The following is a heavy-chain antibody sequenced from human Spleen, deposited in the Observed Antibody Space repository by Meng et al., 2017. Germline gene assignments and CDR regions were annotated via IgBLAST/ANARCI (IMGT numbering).Heavy chain of an antibody. J-gene: IGHJ5*02. CDR3: ARGWWLATSNSNWFDP. CDR1: GGSFSGYY. Sequence: QGQLQQWGGGLLKLSETLSLTCAVYGGSFSGYYWSWIRQPPGKGLEWIGEINHSGSTNYNPSLKSRVTISVDTSKNQFSLKLSSVTAADTAVYYCARGWWLATSNSNWFDPWGQGTLVTVSS. D-gene: IGHD6-19*01. CDR2: INHSGST. V-gene: IGHV4-34*01.